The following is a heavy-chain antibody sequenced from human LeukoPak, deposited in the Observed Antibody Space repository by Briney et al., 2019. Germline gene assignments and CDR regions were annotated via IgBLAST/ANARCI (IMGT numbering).Heavy chain of an antibody. V-gene: IGHV4-38-2*02. Sequence: SETLSLTCTVSGYSISSGYYWGWIRQPPGKGLEWIGSIYHSGSTYYNPSLKSRVTISVDTSKNQFSLKLNSVTAADTAVYYCARSTFFFDYWGQGTLVTVSS. CDR3: ARSTFFFDY. D-gene: IGHD3-16*01. CDR1: GYSISSGYY. J-gene: IGHJ4*02. CDR2: IYHSGST.